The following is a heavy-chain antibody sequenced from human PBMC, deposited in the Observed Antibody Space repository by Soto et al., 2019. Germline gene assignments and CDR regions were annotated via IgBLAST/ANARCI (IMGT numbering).Heavy chain of an antibody. CDR2: ISWTSDDI. V-gene: IGHV3-9*01. D-gene: IGHD1-1*01. CDR3: VKITRASLEKTWYADV. Sequence: QLVESGGGLVQPGRSLSLSCAASGFAFEYYAMHWVRLVPGKGLEWVSGISWTSDDIAYADSVKGRFIVSRDNAKKSLHLHMNSLRREDTAFYYCVKITRASLEKTWYADVWDRGTLGTVSS. J-gene: IGHJ2*01. CDR1: GFAFEYYA.